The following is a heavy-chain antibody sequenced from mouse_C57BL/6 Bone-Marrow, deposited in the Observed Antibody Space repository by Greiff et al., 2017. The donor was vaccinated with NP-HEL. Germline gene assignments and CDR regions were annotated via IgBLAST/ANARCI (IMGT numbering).Heavy chain of an antibody. Sequence: EVKLVESGGGLVKPGGSLKLSCAASGFTFSDYGMHWVRLAPEKGLEWVAYISSGSSTIYYADTVKGRFTISRDNAKNTLFLQMTSLRSEDTAMYYCANYGSSGYFDVWGTGTTVTVSS. CDR3: ANYGSSGYFDV. V-gene: IGHV5-17*01. CDR1: GFTFSDYG. J-gene: IGHJ1*03. D-gene: IGHD1-1*01. CDR2: ISSGSSTI.